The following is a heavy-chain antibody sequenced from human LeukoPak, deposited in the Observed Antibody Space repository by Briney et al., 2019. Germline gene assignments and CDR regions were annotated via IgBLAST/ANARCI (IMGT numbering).Heavy chain of an antibody. CDR1: GFTFSSYA. V-gene: IGHV3-23*01. CDR3: AKWSQWLVPYYFDY. CDR2: ISGSGGST. J-gene: IGHJ4*02. D-gene: IGHD6-19*01. Sequence: GGSLRLSCAASGFTFSSYAMSWVRKAPGKGLEWVSAISGSGGSTYYADCAKGRFTISRDNYKNTLSLQMNSLRAEDTAVYYCAKWSQWLVPYYFDYWGQGTLVTVSS.